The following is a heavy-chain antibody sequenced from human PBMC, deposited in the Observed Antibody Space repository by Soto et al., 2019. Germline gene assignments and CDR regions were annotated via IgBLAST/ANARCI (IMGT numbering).Heavy chain of an antibody. D-gene: IGHD5-12*01. CDR1: GGSISSSSYY. J-gene: IGHJ4*02. Sequence: QLQLQESGPGLVKPSETLSLTCTVSGGSISSSSYYWGWIRQPPGKGLEWIGSIYYSGSTYYNPSLKSRVTISVDTSKNQFSLKLSSVTAADTAVYYCARHVGRDGYIKPPRYYFDYWGQGTLVTVSS. CDR3: ARHVGRDGYIKPPRYYFDY. V-gene: IGHV4-39*01. CDR2: IYYSGST.